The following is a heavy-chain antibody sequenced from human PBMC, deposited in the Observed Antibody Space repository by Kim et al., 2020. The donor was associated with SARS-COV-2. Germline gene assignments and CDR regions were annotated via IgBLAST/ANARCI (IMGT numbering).Heavy chain of an antibody. V-gene: IGHV3-23*01. J-gene: IGHJ4*02. CDR3: AKAPMITFGGDPGLYFDY. D-gene: IGHD3-16*01. CDR2: ISGSGGST. Sequence: GGSLRLSCAASGFTFSSYAMSWVRQAPGKGLEWVSAISGSGGSTYYADSVKGRFTISRDNSKNTLYLQMNSLRAEDTAVYYCAKAPMITFGGDPGLYFDYWGQGTLVTVSS. CDR1: GFTFSSYA.